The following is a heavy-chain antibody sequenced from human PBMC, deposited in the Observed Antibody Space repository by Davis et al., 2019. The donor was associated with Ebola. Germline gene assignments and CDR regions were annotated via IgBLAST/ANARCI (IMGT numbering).Heavy chain of an antibody. CDR3: AKDRSNFGYGLDV. J-gene: IGHJ6*02. CDR1: GITLSGYG. D-gene: IGHD4-11*01. CDR2: ISKDGSNK. Sequence: GGSLRLSCAASGITLSGYGMHWVRQAPGEGLEWVAVISKDGSNKKYVDFVKGRFTISRDNSKNTLYLQMNSLTTEDTAVYYCAKDRSNFGYGLDVWGPGTTVTVSS. V-gene: IGHV3-30*18.